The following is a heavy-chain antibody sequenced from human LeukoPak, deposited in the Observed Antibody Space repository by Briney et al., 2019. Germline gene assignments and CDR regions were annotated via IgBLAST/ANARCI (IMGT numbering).Heavy chain of an antibody. V-gene: IGHV3-23*01. CDR3: AKDPSRISLVNFDY. J-gene: IGHJ4*02. Sequence: GGSLRLSCAASGFTFSNYAMSWVRQAPGRGLEWVSDISGSGGSTFYAGSVKGRFTISRDTSKNTLYLQMNSLRAEDTAVYYCAKDPSRISLVNFDYWGQGTLVTVSS. D-gene: IGHD6-13*01. CDR1: GFTFSNYA. CDR2: ISGSGGST.